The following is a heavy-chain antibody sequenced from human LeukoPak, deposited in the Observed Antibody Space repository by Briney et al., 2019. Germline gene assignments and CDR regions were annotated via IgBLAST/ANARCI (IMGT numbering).Heavy chain of an antibody. CDR1: GGTFSSYA. D-gene: IGHD2-8*01. CDR2: IIPILGRA. Sequence: SVKVSCKASGGTFSSYAISWVRQAPGQGLEWMGRIIPILGRANYAQKFQGRVTITADKSTSTAYMELSSLRSEDKAVYYCATMLEGYYFDYWGQGTLVTVSS. J-gene: IGHJ4*02. V-gene: IGHV1-69*04. CDR3: ATMLEGYYFDY.